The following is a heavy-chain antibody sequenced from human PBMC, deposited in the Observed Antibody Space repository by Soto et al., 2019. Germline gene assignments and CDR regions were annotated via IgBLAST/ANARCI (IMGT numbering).Heavy chain of an antibody. CDR1: GYTFSNYD. D-gene: IGHD3-10*01. J-gene: IGHJ4*02. CDR3: AKVSRKGSAIDFDY. CDR2: VNPNNGDT. V-gene: IGHV1-8*01. Sequence: QVQLVQSGAELKKPGASVKVSCKASGYTFSNYDMNWVRQATGQGPEWIGWVNPNNGDTGYAQKFQGRVTLTTDISTTTDYMELTSLRSEATAIYYCAKVSRKGSAIDFDYWGQGTLITVSS.